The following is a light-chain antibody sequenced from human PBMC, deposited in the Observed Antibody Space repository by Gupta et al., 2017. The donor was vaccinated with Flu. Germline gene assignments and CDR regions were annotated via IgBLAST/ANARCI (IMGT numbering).Light chain of an antibody. CDR1: SSNIGSNY. V-gene: IGLV1-47*01. Sequence: QSVLTPPPSASGTPGQMVCISCSGSSSNIGSNYVYWYQQLPGTAPKLLIYRNNERPSGVPDRLSGSKSGTSASLAISGLRSEDEADYYCAAWDDSLSGWVFGGGTKLTVL. CDR3: AAWDDSLSGWV. CDR2: RNN. J-gene: IGLJ3*02.